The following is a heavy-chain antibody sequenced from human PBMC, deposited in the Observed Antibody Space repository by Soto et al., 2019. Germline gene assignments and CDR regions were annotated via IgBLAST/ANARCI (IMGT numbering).Heavy chain of an antibody. CDR3: AGDAWYYGDYVNQGNFFFHY. Sequence: QVQLVQSGAEVKKPGASVKVSCKASGYTFTSYGISWVRQAPGQGLEWMGWISAYNGNTNYAEKLQGGVTMTTDTSTSTAYMELWSLRSDDTAVYYCAGDAWYYGDYVNQGNFFFHYWGQGTLVTVSS. CDR1: GYTFTSYG. D-gene: IGHD4-17*01. J-gene: IGHJ4*02. CDR2: ISAYNGNT. V-gene: IGHV1-18*01.